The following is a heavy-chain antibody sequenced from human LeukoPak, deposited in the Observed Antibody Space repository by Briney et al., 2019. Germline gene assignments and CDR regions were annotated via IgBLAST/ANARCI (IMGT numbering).Heavy chain of an antibody. CDR1: GFTFSSYA. CDR3: ASRSPWEPDTIFDY. V-gene: IGHV3-23*01. D-gene: IGHD1-26*01. CDR2: ISGSGGST. J-gene: IGHJ4*02. Sequence: GGSLRLSCAASGFTFSSYAMTWVRQAPGKGLEWVSAISGSGGSTYYADSVKGRFTISRDNSKNTLYLQMNSLRAEDTAVYYCASRSPWEPDTIFDYWGQGTLVTVSS.